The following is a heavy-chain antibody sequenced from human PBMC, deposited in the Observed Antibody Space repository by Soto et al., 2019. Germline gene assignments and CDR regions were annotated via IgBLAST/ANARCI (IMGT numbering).Heavy chain of an antibody. Sequence: VGSLILSCAASGFTFINYAMSWVRQAPGKGLEWVSSISSRGDTTYYADSVRGRFTISKDPSKDTLYLQMNSLRAEDTALYFCAKDSHSGDFLPFDYWGQGTLVTVSS. V-gene: IGHV3-23*01. CDR2: ISSRGDTT. CDR3: AKDSHSGDFLPFDY. D-gene: IGHD4-17*01. CDR1: GFTFINYA. J-gene: IGHJ4*02.